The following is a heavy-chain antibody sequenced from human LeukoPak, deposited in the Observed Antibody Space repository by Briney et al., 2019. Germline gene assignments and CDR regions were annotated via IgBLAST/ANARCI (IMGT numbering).Heavy chain of an antibody. D-gene: IGHD6-13*01. J-gene: IGHJ4*02. CDR2: ISGSGGST. CDR1: GFTFSSYA. CDR3: AKASGDIAAAGRGGYYFDY. Sequence: GGSLRLSCAASGFTFSSYAMSWVRQAPGKGLEWVSGISGSGGSTYYADSVKGRFTISRDNSKNTLYLQMNSLRAEDTAVYYCAKASGDIAAAGRGGYYFDYWGQGTLVTVSS. V-gene: IGHV3-23*01.